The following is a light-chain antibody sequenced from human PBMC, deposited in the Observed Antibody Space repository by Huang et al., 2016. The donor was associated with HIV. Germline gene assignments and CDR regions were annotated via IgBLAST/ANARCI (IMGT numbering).Light chain of an antibody. CDR2: WAS. Sequence: DIVMTQSPESLAVSLGERATINCRSSQSVLNTDNNRDYLAWYPQKPCQRPRLLIYWASTRESGVPDRFLGTGSGTDFTLTISNLQAEDVAVYFCQQYYDTPLTFGPGTKVDIK. J-gene: IGKJ3*01. V-gene: IGKV4-1*01. CDR1: QSVLNTDNNRDY. CDR3: QQYYDTPLT.